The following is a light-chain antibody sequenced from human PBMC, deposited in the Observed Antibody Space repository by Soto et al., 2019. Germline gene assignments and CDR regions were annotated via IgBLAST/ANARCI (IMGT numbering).Light chain of an antibody. V-gene: IGLV2-14*01. CDR3: NFFYTSSHQV. J-gene: IGLJ2*01. CDR2: EVS. Sequence: QSALTQPASVSGSPGQSITISCTGTSSDIGTYNYVSWYQQHPGKVPKLMIYEVSNRPSGVSNRFSGSKSGNTASLAISGLQGGGEGDYYLNFFYTSSHQVVGGGTKLTVL. CDR1: SSDIGTYNY.